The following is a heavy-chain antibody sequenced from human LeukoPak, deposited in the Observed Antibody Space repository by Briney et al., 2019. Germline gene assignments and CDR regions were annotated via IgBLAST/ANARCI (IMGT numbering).Heavy chain of an antibody. D-gene: IGHD6-19*01. CDR2: ISVYDGNT. V-gene: IGHV1-18*01. CDR1: GYTFTGYG. Sequence: ASVKVSCTASGYTFTGYGISWVRQAPGQGLEWVGWISVYDGNTNYAQKVQGRVTMTTDASTSTVYMELRSLTSDDTAVYYCAREGSSGWHHNDFWGQGTLVTVSS. CDR3: AREGSSGWHHNDF. J-gene: IGHJ4*02.